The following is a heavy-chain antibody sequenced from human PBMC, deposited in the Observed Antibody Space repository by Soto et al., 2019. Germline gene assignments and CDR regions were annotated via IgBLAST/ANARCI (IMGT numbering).Heavy chain of an antibody. CDR1: GGSISSYY. D-gene: IGHD1-26*01. Sequence: QVQLQESGPGLVKPSETLSLTCTVSGGSISSYYWSWIRQPPGKGLEWIGYIYYSGSTNYNPSLKSRVTISVDTSKNQCSLKLSSVTAADTAVYYCARRERSGRSDWYFDLWGRGTLVTVSS. CDR3: ARRERSGRSDWYFDL. CDR2: IYYSGST. V-gene: IGHV4-59*08. J-gene: IGHJ2*01.